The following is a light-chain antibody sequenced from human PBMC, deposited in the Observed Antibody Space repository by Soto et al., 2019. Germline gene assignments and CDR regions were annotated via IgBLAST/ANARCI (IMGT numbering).Light chain of an antibody. CDR1: NIGRKS. Sequence: SYELTQPPSVSVAPGQTARITCGGNNIGRKSVHWYQQKPGQAPVLVVYDDTDRPSGIPERFSGSKSANTATLTVSRVAAGDEADYYCQVWDLSSDVVVFGGGTKLTVL. V-gene: IGLV3-21*02. CDR3: QVWDLSSDVVV. CDR2: DDT. J-gene: IGLJ2*01.